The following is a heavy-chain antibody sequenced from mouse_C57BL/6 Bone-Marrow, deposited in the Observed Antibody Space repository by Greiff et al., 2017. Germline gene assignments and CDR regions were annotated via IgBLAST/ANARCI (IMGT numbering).Heavy chain of an antibody. Sequence: EVQLQESGGDLVKPGGSLKLSCAASGFTFSSYGMSWVRQTPDKRLEWVATISSGGSYTYYPDSVKGRFTISRDNAKNTLYLQMSSVKSEDTAMYYCARQKGAMDYWGQGTSVTVSS. V-gene: IGHV5-6*01. CDR3: ARQKGAMDY. CDR1: GFTFSSYG. J-gene: IGHJ4*01. CDR2: ISSGGSYT.